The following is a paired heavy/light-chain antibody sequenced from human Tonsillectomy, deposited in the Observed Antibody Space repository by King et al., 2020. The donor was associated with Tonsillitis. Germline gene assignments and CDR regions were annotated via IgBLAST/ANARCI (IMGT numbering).Heavy chain of an antibody. D-gene: IGHD4-17*01. CDR3: ATSRKYDDGTDY. CDR1: GFSVGSSY. V-gene: IGHV3-53*01. Sequence: EVQLVESGGGLIQPGGSLRISCAASGFSVGSSYMTWARQAPGKGLEWIAVIYISSSTYYADSVKGRFTIFRENSKNTLYLQMDSLRVDDTAVYYCATSRKYDDGTDYWGQGTLVTVSS. CDR2: IYISSST. J-gene: IGHJ4*02.
Light chain of an antibody. V-gene: IGLV2-14*01. J-gene: IGLJ2*01. CDR2: DVS. CDR3: SSYTSSSALGLI. CDR1: SRDVGGYDY. Sequence: QSALTQPASVSGSPGQSITISCTGTSRDVGGYDYVSWYQQHPGKAPKPIIYDVSHRSSGVSNRFSGSKSGNTASLTISGLQAEDEADYYCSSYTSSSALGLIFGGGTKLIVL.